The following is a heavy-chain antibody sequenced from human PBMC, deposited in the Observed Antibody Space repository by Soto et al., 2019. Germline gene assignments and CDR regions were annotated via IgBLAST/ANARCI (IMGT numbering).Heavy chain of an antibody. Sequence: QVQLVQSGAEVKKPGSSVKVSCKASGGTFSSYAISWVRQAPGQGLEWMGGIIPIFGTANYAQKFQGRVTLTADESPSTAYMELSSLSSEDAAVYYWARGLGSYHALDYWGQGTVVTVSS. D-gene: IGHD1-26*01. CDR1: GGTFSSYA. V-gene: IGHV1-69*12. CDR2: IIPIFGTA. J-gene: IGHJ4*02. CDR3: ARGLGSYHALDY.